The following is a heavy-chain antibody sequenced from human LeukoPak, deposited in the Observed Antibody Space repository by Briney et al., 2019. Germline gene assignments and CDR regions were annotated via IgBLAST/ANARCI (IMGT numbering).Heavy chain of an antibody. J-gene: IGHJ4*02. CDR2: ISGSGGST. CDR1: GFTFSSYA. CDR3: AKDAHSRPGRNYYYDSPYYFDY. Sequence: PGGSLRLSCAASGFTFSSYAMSWVRQAPGKGLEWVSAISGSGGSTYYADSVKGRFTISRDNSKNTLYLQMNSLRAEDTAVYYRAKDAHSRPGRNYYYDSPYYFDYWGQGTLVTVSS. V-gene: IGHV3-23*01. D-gene: IGHD3-22*01.